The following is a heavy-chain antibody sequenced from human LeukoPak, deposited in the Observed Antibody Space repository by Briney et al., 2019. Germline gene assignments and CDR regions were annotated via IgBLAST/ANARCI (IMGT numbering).Heavy chain of an antibody. Sequence: PGGSLRLSCAASGFTFSSYAMSWVRQAPGKGLEWVSAISGSGGSRYYADSVKGRLTISRDNSKNTLYLQMNSLRAEDTAVYYCAKGTDFGVVTTFDYWGQGTLVTVSS. V-gene: IGHV3-23*01. CDR1: GFTFSSYA. CDR2: ISGSGGSR. CDR3: AKGTDFGVVTTFDY. D-gene: IGHD3-3*01. J-gene: IGHJ4*02.